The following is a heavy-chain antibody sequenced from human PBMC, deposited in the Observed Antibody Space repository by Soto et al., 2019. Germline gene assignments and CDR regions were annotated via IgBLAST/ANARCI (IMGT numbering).Heavy chain of an antibody. CDR2: INPNSGGT. CDR3: VKGGSFFRPSLGYFDY. J-gene: IGHJ4*02. V-gene: IGHV1-2*02. CDR1: GFTFTGHY. Sequence: GASVKVSCKASGFTFTGHYIHWVRQAPGQGLEWMGWINPNSGGTSYAQKFQGRLTMTTDTSITTAYMELSRLSSDDTAFYYCVKGGSFFRPSLGYFDYWGQGTLVTVSS. D-gene: IGHD1-1*01.